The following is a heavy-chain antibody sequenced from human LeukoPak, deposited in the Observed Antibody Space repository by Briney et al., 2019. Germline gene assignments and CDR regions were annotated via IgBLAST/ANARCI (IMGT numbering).Heavy chain of an antibody. D-gene: IGHD5-12*01. Sequence: APVKVSCKASGYTFTGYYMHWVRQAPGQGLEWMGRINPNSGGTNYAQKFQGRVTMTRDTSISTAYMELSRLRSDDTAVYYCARIVTTSSVGDYWGQGTLVTVSS. CDR3: ARIVTTSSVGDY. J-gene: IGHJ4*02. CDR2: INPNSGGT. CDR1: GYTFTGYY. V-gene: IGHV1-2*06.